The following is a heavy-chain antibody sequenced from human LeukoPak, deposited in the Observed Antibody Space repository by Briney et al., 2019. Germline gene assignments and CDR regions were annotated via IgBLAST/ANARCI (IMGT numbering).Heavy chain of an antibody. V-gene: IGHV1-46*01. CDR1: GYTFISYG. CDR2: IDPSGGST. CDR3: ARLSQQTFDI. Sequence: GASVKVSCKASGYTFISYGISWVRQAPGQGLEWMGIIDPSGGSTRYAQKLQGRVTMTRDTSTSTVYMELSSLRSEVTAVYYCARLSQQTFDIWGQGTLVTVSS. J-gene: IGHJ3*02.